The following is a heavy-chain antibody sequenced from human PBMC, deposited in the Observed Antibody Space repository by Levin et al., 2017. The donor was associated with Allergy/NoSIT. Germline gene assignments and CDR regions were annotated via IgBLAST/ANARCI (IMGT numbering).Heavy chain of an antibody. CDR3: ANLLPITTYYYYYMDV. Sequence: GGSLRLSCAASGFTFSSYGMHWVRQAPCKGLEWVAVISYDGSNKYYADSVKGRFTISRDNSKNTLYLQMNSLRAEDTAVYYCANLLPITTYYYYYMDVWGKGTTVTVSS. J-gene: IGHJ6*03. CDR1: GFTFSSYG. D-gene: IGHD1-20*01. V-gene: IGHV3-30*18. CDR2: ISYDGSNK.